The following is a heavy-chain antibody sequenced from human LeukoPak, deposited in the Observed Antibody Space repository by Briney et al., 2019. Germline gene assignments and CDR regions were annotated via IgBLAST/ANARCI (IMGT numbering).Heavy chain of an antibody. Sequence: GGSLRLSCAASEITFSSYNMNWVRQAPGKGLEWVSYISSNSKYIYYADSVKGRFTISRDNAKNSLYLQMNSLRAEDTAVYYCARDLLWSTAMVIEDYYGMDVWGQGTTVAVSS. V-gene: IGHV3-21*01. D-gene: IGHD5-18*01. CDR2: ISSNSKYI. J-gene: IGHJ6*02. CDR3: ARDLLWSTAMVIEDYYGMDV. CDR1: EITFSSYN.